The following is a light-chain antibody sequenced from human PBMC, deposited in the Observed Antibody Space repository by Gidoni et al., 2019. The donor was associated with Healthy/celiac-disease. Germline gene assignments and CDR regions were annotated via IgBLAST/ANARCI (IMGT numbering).Light chain of an antibody. Sequence: EIQMTQSPSSLSASVGDSVTITCQASQDISNYLNWYQQKPGKAPKLLIYDASNLETGVPSRFSGSGSGTDFTFTISSLQPEDIATYYCQQYDNFPVTFGQGTKLEIK. CDR2: DAS. V-gene: IGKV1-33*01. CDR1: QDISNY. J-gene: IGKJ2*01. CDR3: QQYDNFPVT.